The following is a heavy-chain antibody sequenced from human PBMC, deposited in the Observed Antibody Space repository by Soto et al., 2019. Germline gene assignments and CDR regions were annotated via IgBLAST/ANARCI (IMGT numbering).Heavy chain of an antibody. CDR1: GFTFSSYA. Sequence: EVQLLESGGGLVQPGGSLRLSCAASGFTFSSYAMSWVRQAPGKGLEWVSAISGSGGSTYYADSVKGRFTISRDNSKKTLYLKMNSMRAEDTAVYYCAKESYCSGGSCYASWFDPWGQGTLVTVSS. CDR3: AKESYCSGGSCYASWFDP. CDR2: ISGSGGST. D-gene: IGHD2-15*01. J-gene: IGHJ5*02. V-gene: IGHV3-23*01.